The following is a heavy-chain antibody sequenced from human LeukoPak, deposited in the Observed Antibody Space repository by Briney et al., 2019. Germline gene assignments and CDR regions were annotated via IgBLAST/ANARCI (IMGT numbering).Heavy chain of an antibody. CDR3: ARRYCSSSSCTLDY. CDR2: ISSRDSTI. D-gene: IGHD2-2*01. V-gene: IGHV3-48*03. Sequence: PGGSLRLSCAASGFTFSTYEMNWVRQAPGKGLEWVPYISSRDSTIYYADSVKGRFTISRDNAKNSLYLQMNSLRAEDTAVYYCARRYCSSSSCTLDYWGQGTLVTVSS. CDR1: GFTFSTYE. J-gene: IGHJ4*02.